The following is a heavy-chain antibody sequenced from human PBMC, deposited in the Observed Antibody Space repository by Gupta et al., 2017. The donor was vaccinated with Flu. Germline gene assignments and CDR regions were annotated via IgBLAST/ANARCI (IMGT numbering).Heavy chain of an antibody. CDR3: AKDSYSGGWTTFDV. CDR1: SGCA. V-gene: IGHV3-30*18. Sequence: SGCALLWVHQAPGKGLEWVAVVSFDGNDIFYTDSVKGRFTISRDNSKNTLYLQMSSLRAEDTAVYYCAKDSYSGGWTTFDVWGQGTMVTVSP. D-gene: IGHD6-19*01. J-gene: IGHJ3*01. CDR2: VSFDGNDI.